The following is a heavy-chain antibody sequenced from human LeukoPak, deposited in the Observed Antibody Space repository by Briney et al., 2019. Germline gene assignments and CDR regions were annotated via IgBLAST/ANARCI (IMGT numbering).Heavy chain of an antibody. D-gene: IGHD6-13*01. Sequence: ASVKVSCKASGYTFTSYYMHWVRQAPGQGLEWMGIINPSGGSTSYAQKFRGRVTITRNTSISTAYMELSSLRSEDTTVYYCARVPGIAAAGPWFDPWGQGTLVTVSS. CDR1: GYTFTSYY. CDR3: ARVPGIAAAGPWFDP. CDR2: INPSGGST. J-gene: IGHJ5*02. V-gene: IGHV1-46*01.